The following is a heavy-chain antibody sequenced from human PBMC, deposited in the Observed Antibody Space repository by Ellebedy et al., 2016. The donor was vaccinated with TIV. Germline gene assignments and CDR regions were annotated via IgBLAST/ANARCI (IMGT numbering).Heavy chain of an antibody. D-gene: IGHD3-10*01. CDR3: TRGGDSANYYKGAYGMDV. CDR2: INPNSGGT. V-gene: IGHV1-2*02. Sequence: AASVKVSCKTSRYTFTGYFIHWVRQAPGKGLEWMGWINPNSGGTNYAQKFQGRVTMTRYTSISTAYMELSGLRSDDTAVYYCTRGGDSANYYKGAYGMDVWGQGTTVTVSS. J-gene: IGHJ6*02. CDR1: RYTFTGYF.